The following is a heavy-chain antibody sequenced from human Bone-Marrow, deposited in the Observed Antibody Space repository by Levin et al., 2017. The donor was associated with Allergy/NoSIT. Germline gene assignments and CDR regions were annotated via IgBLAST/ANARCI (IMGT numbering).Heavy chain of an antibody. CDR2: ISPDGSSQ. D-gene: IGHD3-10*01. Sequence: GGSLRLSCAASGFTFSSYGMHWIRQAPGNGLEWVAIISPDGSSQYYADSVKGRFTISRDNSKNTLFVQMNSLRAEDTAIYYCAKDKAYGSGSYWARNYIDYWGQGTLVTVSS. J-gene: IGHJ4*02. V-gene: IGHV3-30*18. CDR1: GFTFSSYG. CDR3: AKDKAYGSGSYWARNYIDY.